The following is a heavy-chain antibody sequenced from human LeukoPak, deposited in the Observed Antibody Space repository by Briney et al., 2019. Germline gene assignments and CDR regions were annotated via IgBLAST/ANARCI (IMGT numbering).Heavy chain of an antibody. CDR2: INHSGST. D-gene: IGHD2-2*01. J-gene: IGHJ1*01. V-gene: IGHV4-34*01. Sequence: SETLSLTCAVYGGSFSGYYWSWIRQPPGKGLEWIGEINHSGSTNYNPSLKSRVTISVDTSKNQFFLKLSSVTAADTAVYYCARGTQGYCSSTSCAEYFQHWGQGTLVTVSS. CDR1: GGSFSGYY. CDR3: ARGTQGYCSSTSCAEYFQH.